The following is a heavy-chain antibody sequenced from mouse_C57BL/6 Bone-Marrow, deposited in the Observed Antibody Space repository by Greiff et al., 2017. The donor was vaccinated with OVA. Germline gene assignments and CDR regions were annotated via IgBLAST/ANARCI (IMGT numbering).Heavy chain of an antibody. CDR2: IRLKSDNYAT. V-gene: IGHV6-3*01. CDR1: GFTFSNYW. Sequence: EVKLEESGGGLVQPGGSLKLSCVASGFTFSNYWMNWVRQSPEKGLEWVAQIRLKSDNYATHYAESVKGRFTISRDESKSSVNLHMNNLRAEDTGIYYCTGYGNSFDDWGQGTTLTGAS. CDR3: TGYGNSFDD. J-gene: IGHJ2*01. D-gene: IGHD2-1*01.